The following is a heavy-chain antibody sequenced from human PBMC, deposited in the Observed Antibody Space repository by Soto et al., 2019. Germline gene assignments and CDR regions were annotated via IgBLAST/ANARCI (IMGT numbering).Heavy chain of an antibody. Sequence: QVQLQESGPGLVKPSGTLSLTCAVSGGSISSSNWWSWVRQPPGKGLEWIGEIYHSGSTNYNPSLKTRVTISLDKSKNHFSLKLSSVTAADTAVYYCARLYTGYDISYYFDYWGQGTLVTVSS. J-gene: IGHJ4*02. CDR3: ARLYTGYDISYYFDY. D-gene: IGHD5-12*01. V-gene: IGHV4-4*02. CDR1: GGSISSSNW. CDR2: IYHSGST.